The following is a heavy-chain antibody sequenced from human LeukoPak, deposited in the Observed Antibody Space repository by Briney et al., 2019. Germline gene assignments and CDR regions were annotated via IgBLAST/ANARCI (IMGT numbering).Heavy chain of an antibody. Sequence: SETLSLTCTVSGGSIGSYYWSWIRQPPGKGLEWIGYIYYSGSTNYNPSLKSRVTISVDTSKNQFSLKLSSVTAADTAVYYCARVFCSSASCQKTFDYWGQGTLVTVSS. CDR2: IYYSGST. D-gene: IGHD2-2*01. J-gene: IGHJ4*02. CDR3: ARVFCSSASCQKTFDY. CDR1: GGSIGSYY. V-gene: IGHV4-59*01.